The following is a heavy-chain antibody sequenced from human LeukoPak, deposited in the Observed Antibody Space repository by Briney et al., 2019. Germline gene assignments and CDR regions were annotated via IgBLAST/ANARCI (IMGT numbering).Heavy chain of an antibody. V-gene: IGHV1-69*13. CDR1: GYTFTSYD. Sequence: GASVKVSCKASGYTFTSYDINWVRQAPGQGLEWMGGIIPIFGTANYAQKFQGRVTITADESTSTAYMELSSLRSEDTAVYYCARDGGVYYDFWSGPAYYGMDVWGQGTTVTVSS. CDR2: IIPIFGTA. D-gene: IGHD3-3*01. J-gene: IGHJ6*02. CDR3: ARDGGVYYDFWSGPAYYGMDV.